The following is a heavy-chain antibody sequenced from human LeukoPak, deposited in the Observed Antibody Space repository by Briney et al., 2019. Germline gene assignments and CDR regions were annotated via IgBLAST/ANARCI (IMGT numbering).Heavy chain of an antibody. V-gene: IGHV3-48*03. CDR3: ARGLGYCSSTSCYLGGY. D-gene: IGHD2-2*01. CDR1: GFTFSSYE. J-gene: IGHJ4*02. CDR2: ISSSGSTI. Sequence: GGSLRLSCAASGFTFSSYEMNWVRQAPGKGLEWVSYISSSGSTIYYADSVKGRFTISRDNAKNSLYLQMNSLRAEDTAVYYCARGLGYCSSTSCYLGGYWGQGTLATVSS.